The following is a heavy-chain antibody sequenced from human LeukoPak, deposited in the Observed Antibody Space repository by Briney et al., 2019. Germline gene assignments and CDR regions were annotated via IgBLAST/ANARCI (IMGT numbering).Heavy chain of an antibody. V-gene: IGHV4-4*02. CDR1: GGSISSSKW. CDR2: VHLDGRT. J-gene: IGHJ4*02. Sequence: TSGTLSLTCAVSGGSISSSKWWTWFRQPPGKGLEWIGEVHLDGRTNYNPSLRSRLVMSADLPENPISLKLTSVTAADTAVYYCAREGGFYRPLDYSGQGTLVTVSS. D-gene: IGHD6-25*01. CDR3: AREGGFYRPLDY.